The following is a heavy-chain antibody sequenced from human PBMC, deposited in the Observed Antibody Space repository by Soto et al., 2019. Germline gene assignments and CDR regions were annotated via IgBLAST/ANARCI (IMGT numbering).Heavy chain of an antibody. D-gene: IGHD5-12*01. CDR3: ARHYGDGYDYVDY. CDR1: GWSINTYY. V-gene: IGHV4-59*08. Sequence: QVQLQESGPGLVKPSETLSLTCTVSGWSINTYYWSWIRQPPGKGLEWIGYIYYRANPNYNPSLKSRVXXPXDTXKNQFSLKLSSVTAADTAVYYCARHYGDGYDYVDYWGQGTLVTVSS. CDR2: IYYRANP. J-gene: IGHJ4*02.